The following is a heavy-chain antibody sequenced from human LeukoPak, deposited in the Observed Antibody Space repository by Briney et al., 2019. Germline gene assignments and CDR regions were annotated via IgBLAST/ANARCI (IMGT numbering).Heavy chain of an antibody. CDR2: IKQDGSEK. D-gene: IGHD3-3*01. CDR1: GFTFSSYW. CDR3: ARVKGIFGVVISGDAFDI. J-gene: IGHJ3*02. V-gene: IGHV3-7*01. Sequence: GGSLRLSCAASGFTFSSYWKSWVRQAPGKGLEWVANIKQDGSEKYYVDSVKGRFTISRDNAKNSLYLQMNSLRAEDTAVYYCARVKGIFGVVISGDAFDIWGQGTMVTVSS.